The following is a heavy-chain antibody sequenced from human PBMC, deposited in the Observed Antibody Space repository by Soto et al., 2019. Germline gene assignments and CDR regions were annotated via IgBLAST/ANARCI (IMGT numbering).Heavy chain of an antibody. CDR2: INPSGGST. J-gene: IGHJ6*02. V-gene: IGHV1-46*01. CDR1: GYTFTSYY. CDR3: ARAYCGGDCSLWYYYYGMDV. Sequence: ASVQVSCQASGYTFTSYYMHWVRQAPGQGLAWMGIINPSGGSTSYAQKFQGRVTMTSDTSTSTVYMELSSLRSEDTAVYYCARAYCGGDCSLWYYYYGMDVWGQGTTVTVSS. D-gene: IGHD2-21*02.